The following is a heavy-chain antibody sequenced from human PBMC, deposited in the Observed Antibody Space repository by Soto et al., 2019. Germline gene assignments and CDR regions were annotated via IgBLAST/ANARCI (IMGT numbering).Heavy chain of an antibody. Sequence: WGSLGLSCAASGFSFSSYGVPWVRKAPGKGLEWVAVISYDGSNKYYADSVKGRFTISRDNSKNTLYLQMNSLRAEDTAVYYCANGLAGAWGQGTLVTVS. V-gene: IGHV3-30*18. CDR2: ISYDGSNK. CDR3: ANGLAGA. D-gene: IGHD6-13*01. J-gene: IGHJ4*02. CDR1: GFSFSSYG.